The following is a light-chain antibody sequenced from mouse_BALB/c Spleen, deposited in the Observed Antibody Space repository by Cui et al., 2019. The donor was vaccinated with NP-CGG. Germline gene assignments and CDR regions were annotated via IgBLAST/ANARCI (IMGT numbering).Light chain of an antibody. Sequence: AVVTQESALPTPPGETVTLTCRSSTGAVTNSNYANWVQEKPDHLFTGLIGGTNNRAPGVPARFSGSLIGDKAALTITGAQTEDEAIYFCALWYSNHWVFGGGTKLTVL. CDR2: GTN. J-gene: IGLJ1*01. V-gene: IGLV1*01. CDR1: TGAVTNSNY. CDR3: ALWYSNHWV.